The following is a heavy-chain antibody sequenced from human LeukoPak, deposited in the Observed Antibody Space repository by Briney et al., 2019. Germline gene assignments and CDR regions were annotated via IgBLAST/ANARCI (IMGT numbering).Heavy chain of an antibody. V-gene: IGHV1-18*01. Sequence: ASVKVSCKASGYTFTSYGISWVRQAPGQGLEWMGWISAYNGNTNYAQKLQGRVTMTTDTSTSTAYMELRSLRSDDTAVYYCAGNCHLWVDAGDAFDIWGQGTMVTVSS. CDR3: AGNCHLWVDAGDAFDI. CDR1: GYTFTSYG. D-gene: IGHD2/OR15-2a*01. J-gene: IGHJ3*02. CDR2: ISAYNGNT.